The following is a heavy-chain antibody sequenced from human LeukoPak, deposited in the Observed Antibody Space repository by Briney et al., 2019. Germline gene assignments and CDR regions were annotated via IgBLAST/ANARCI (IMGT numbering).Heavy chain of an antibody. CDR1: GGSISSYY. J-gene: IGHJ4*02. D-gene: IGHD3-22*01. V-gene: IGHV4-39*01. CDR2: IYYSGST. CDR3: ARAPQYYYDSSGYYFDY. Sequence: SETLSLTCTVSGGSISSYYWGWIRQPPGKGLEWIGSIYYSGSTYYNPSLKSRVTISVDTSKNQFSLKLSSVTAADTAVYYCARAPQYYYDSSGYYFDYWGQGTLVTVSS.